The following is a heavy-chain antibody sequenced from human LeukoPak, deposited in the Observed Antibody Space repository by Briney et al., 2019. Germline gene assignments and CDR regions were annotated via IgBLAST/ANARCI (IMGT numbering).Heavy chain of an antibody. CDR3: ATKQWLAPPPDS. CDR2: INTDGTVT. Sequence: GGSLRLSCADSGFTFSKYWMLWVRQAPGRGRESVSRINTDGTVTTYADSVKGRFTVSRDNADNTRFPQMNSVRDEDKAVDYCATKQWLAPPPDSWGQGTPVTVSS. J-gene: IGHJ4*02. D-gene: IGHD6-19*01. CDR1: GFTFSKYW. V-gene: IGHV3-74*01.